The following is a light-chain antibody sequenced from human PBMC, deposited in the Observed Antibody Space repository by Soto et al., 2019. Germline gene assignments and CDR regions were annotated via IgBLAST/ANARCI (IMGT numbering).Light chain of an antibody. CDR3: QQYNSYWT. J-gene: IGKJ1*01. CDR1: QSISKY. Sequence: DIEMTQSPSTLSASVGERVTITFRASQSISKYLAWYQQKPGKAPNLLIYAASTLESGVPSRFSGSASGTEFTLTISSLQPDDFATYYCQQYNSYWTFGQGTKVDIK. CDR2: AAS. V-gene: IGKV1-5*01.